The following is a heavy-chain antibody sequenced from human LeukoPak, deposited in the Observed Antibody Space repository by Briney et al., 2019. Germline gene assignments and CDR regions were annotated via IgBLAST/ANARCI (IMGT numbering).Heavy chain of an antibody. Sequence: KTSETLSLTCNVSGVSISNYYWTWIRQPAGKGLEWIGRIYSSGTTTYNPSLKSRVAMSVDTSRNQFSLKLNSVTAADTAVYYCARVSPIAAAGSSYYYAMDVWGQGTTVTVSS. D-gene: IGHD6-25*01. CDR2: IYSSGTT. V-gene: IGHV4-4*07. J-gene: IGHJ6*02. CDR1: GVSISNYY. CDR3: ARVSPIAAAGSSYYYAMDV.